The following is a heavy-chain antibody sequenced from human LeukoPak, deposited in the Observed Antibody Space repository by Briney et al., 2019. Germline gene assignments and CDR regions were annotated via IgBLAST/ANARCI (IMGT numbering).Heavy chain of an antibody. D-gene: IGHD3-22*01. CDR1: GYSISSRYY. CDR2: IYHSGST. V-gene: IGHV4-38-2*02. Sequence: SETLSLTCTVSGYSISSRYYWGWVRQPPGKGLEWIGSIYHSGSTSYNPSLKSRVTISVDTSKNQFSLKLSSVTAADTAVYYCARGEYYYDSSGYYYDRGGYYYYYMDVWGKGTTVTISS. J-gene: IGHJ6*03. CDR3: ARGEYYYDSSGYYYDRGGYYYYYMDV.